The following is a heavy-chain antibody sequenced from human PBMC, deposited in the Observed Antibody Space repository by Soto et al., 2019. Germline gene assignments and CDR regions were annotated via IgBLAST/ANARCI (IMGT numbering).Heavy chain of an antibody. CDR3: SKWSGYGAS. CDR1: GFTFSSHS. CDR2: ISNNNVYT. Sequence: EVHLLESGGGLVQPGGSLRLSCAASGFTFSSHSMTWVRQAPGKGLEWISGISNNNVYTFYAESVKGRFTISRDNSKNTVSLQMNSLRAADTARFFCSKWSGYGASWDQGTLVIVPS. V-gene: IGHV3-23*01. J-gene: IGHJ4*02. D-gene: IGHD5-18*01.